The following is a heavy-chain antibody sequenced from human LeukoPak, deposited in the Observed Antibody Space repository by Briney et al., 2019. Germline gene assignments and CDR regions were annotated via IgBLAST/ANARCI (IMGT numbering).Heavy chain of an antibody. V-gene: IGHV1-69*13. D-gene: IGHD6-13*01. J-gene: IGHJ4*02. CDR3: ARGGSSWYDFDY. CDR2: IIPIFGTA. CDR1: GGTFSSYA. Sequence: SVKVSCKASGGTFSSYAISWVRQAPGQGLEWMGGIIPIFGTADYAQKFQGRVTITADESTSTAYMELSSLRSEDTAVYYCARGGSSWYDFDYWGQGTLVTVSS.